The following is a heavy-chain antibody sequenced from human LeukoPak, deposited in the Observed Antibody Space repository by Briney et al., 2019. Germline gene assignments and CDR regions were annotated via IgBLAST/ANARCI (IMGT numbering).Heavy chain of an antibody. CDR1: GFTFSSYA. CDR3: AKWKYSNSGIDDY. Sequence: GGSLRLFCAASGFTFSSYAMSWVRQVPGKGLEWVSVISGSGDNTYYADSVKGRFTISRDNSKNMLYLQMNSLRAEDTAVYHCAKWKYSNSGIDDYWGQGPLVTVSS. D-gene: IGHD6-6*01. V-gene: IGHV3-23*01. CDR2: ISGSGDNT. J-gene: IGHJ4*02.